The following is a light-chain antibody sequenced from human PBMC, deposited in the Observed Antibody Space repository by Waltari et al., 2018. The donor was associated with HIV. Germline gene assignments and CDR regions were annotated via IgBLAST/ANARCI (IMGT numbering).Light chain of an antibody. CDR2: WAS. Sequence: DIVMTQSPDSLAVSLGERATINCKSRQSVLYSSNSKNFLAWYQQKPRQPPKLLIYWASTRESGVPDRFSCSGSGTDFTLTISSLQAEDVAVYYCQQYYSTPLTFGGGTKVEIK. J-gene: IGKJ4*01. V-gene: IGKV4-1*01. CDR1: QSVLYSSNSKNF. CDR3: QQYYSTPLT.